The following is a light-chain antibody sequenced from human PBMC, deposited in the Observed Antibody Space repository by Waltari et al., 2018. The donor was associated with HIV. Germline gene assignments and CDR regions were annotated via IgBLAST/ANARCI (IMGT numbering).Light chain of an antibody. V-gene: IGLV1-40*03. CDR1: NSNIGADYD. CDR2: GNT. J-gene: IGLJ1*01. Sequence: SLSGIPGQRLTISCTGSNSNIGADYDVHWYQHLPGTAPKVLIYGNTNRPSGVPDQFSGSKSGASASLVITGLQAEDEADYYCQSYDNSLSGTYVFGGGTKVNVL. CDR3: QSYDNSLSGTYV.